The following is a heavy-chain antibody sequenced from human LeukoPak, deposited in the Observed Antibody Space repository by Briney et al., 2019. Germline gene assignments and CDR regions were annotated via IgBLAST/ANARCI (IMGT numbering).Heavy chain of an antibody. V-gene: IGHV1-2*06. CDR1: GYTFTGYY. CDR3: AKVPPSITAAGNRLGP. D-gene: IGHD6-13*01. J-gene: IGHJ5*02. CDR2: INPNTGGT. Sequence: ASVKVSCKASGYTFTGYYIHWVRQAPGQGLEWMGRINPNTGGTDYAQKFQGRVTMTRDTSITTAYMELSRLTSDDTAIYYCAKVPPSITAAGNRLGPWGQGALVTVSS.